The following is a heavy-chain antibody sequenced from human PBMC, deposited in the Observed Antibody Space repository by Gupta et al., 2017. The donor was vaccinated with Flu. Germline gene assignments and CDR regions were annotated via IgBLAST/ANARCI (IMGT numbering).Heavy chain of an antibody. Sequence: AISWVRQAPGQGLEWMGGIIPIFGTANYAQKFQGRVTITADESTSTAYMELSSLRSEDTAVYYCARDRGITGHYYYGMDVWGQGTTVTVSS. CDR1: A. D-gene: IGHD1-20*01. J-gene: IGHJ6*02. CDR2: IIPIFGTA. CDR3: ARDRGITGHYYYGMDV. V-gene: IGHV1-69*01.